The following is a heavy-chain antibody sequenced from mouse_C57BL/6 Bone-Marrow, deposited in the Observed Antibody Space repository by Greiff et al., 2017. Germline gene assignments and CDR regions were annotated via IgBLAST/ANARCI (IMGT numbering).Heavy chain of an antibody. CDR3: ARNGSYFDD. Sequence: EVMLVESGGGLVQPGGSLKLSCAASGFTFSDYGMAWVRQAPRKGPEWVAFLSNLAYSIYYADTVTGRFTISRENAKTTLYLEMSSLRSEDTAMYYCARNGSYFDDWGQGTTLTVSS. CDR2: LSNLAYSI. J-gene: IGHJ2*01. CDR1: GFTFSDYG. V-gene: IGHV5-15*04.